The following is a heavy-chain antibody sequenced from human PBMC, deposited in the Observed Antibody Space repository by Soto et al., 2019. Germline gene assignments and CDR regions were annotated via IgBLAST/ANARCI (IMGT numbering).Heavy chain of an antibody. V-gene: IGHV1-8*01. CDR2: MNPNSGNT. Sequence: QVQLVQSGAEVKKPGASVKVSCKASGYTFTSYDINWVRQATGQGLEWMGWMNPNSGNTGYAQKFQGRVTMTRNTSISPAYMERSSLRSEDTAGYYCARRRGFVFKIPFDPWGQGTLVTVSS. J-gene: IGHJ5*02. CDR3: ARRRGFVFKIPFDP. CDR1: GYTFTSYD. D-gene: IGHD3-10*01.